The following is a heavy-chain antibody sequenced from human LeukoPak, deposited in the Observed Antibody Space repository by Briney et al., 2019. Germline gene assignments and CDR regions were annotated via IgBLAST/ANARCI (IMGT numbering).Heavy chain of an antibody. V-gene: IGHV1-2*02. CDR2: INPNSGGT. J-gene: IGHJ3*02. CDR3: ARLRTMINHAFDI. CDR1: GYTFTGYY. D-gene: IGHD3-22*01. Sequence: ASVKVSCKASGYTFTGYYMHWVRQAPGQGLEWMGWINPNSGGTNYAQKFQGRVTMSRVTSIRTAYMELSRLRSDDTAMYYCARLRTMINHAFDIWGQGTMVTVSS.